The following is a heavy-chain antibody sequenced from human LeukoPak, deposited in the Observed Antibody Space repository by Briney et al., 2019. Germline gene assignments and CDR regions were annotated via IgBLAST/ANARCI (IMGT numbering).Heavy chain of an antibody. V-gene: IGHV4-30-4*01. Sequence: SQTLSLTCTVSGGSISSGDYYWSWIRQPPGKGLEWIGYIYYSGSTYYNPSLKSRVTISVDTSKNQFSLKLSSVTAADTAVYYCASRRANYYYYGMDVWGKGPRSPSPQ. CDR2: IYYSGST. D-gene: IGHD5-24*01. CDR3: ASRRANYYYYGMDV. J-gene: IGHJ6*04. CDR1: GGSISSGDYY.